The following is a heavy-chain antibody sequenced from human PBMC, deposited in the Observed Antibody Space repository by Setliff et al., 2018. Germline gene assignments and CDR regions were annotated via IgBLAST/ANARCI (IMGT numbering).Heavy chain of an antibody. Sequence: GGSLRLSCAAPGFTFSTYWMSWVRQVPGKGLEWVANLKEDGSVKYYVDSVKGRFTISRDNAKKSLYLQMNSLRAEDTAVYYCARDPGWKQFDYWGQGTLVTVSS. V-gene: IGHV3-7*03. J-gene: IGHJ4*02. D-gene: IGHD6-19*01. CDR3: ARDPGWKQFDY. CDR2: LKEDGSVK. CDR1: GFTFSTYW.